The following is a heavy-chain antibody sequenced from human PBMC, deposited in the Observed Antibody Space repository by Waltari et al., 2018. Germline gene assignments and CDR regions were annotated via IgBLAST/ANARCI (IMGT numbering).Heavy chain of an antibody. Sequence: QVQMQEPGTGLVKPSETLSLPCTVSGVSTSSTYWRWIRQPPGKGLEWIGYIYYSGSTNYNPSLKSRVTISVDTSKNQFSLKLSSVTAADTAVYYCARSTVTVANYYYGMDVWGQGTTVTVSS. J-gene: IGHJ6*02. D-gene: IGHD2-21*02. CDR2: IYYSGST. V-gene: IGHV4-59*01. CDR3: ARSTVTVANYYYGMDV. CDR1: GVSTSSTY.